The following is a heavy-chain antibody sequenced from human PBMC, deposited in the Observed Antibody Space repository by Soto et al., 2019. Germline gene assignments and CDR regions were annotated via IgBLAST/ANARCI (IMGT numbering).Heavy chain of an antibody. J-gene: IGHJ4*02. Sequence: PSETLSLTCTVSGGSISSYYWSWIRQPPGKGLEWIGYIYYSGSTSYNPSLKSRVTISLDTSKSQVSLKLNSVTATDTAVYYCAGAGYEILTGSYKKQRYFDYWGRGTLVTVSS. D-gene: IGHD3-9*01. CDR1: GGSISSYY. CDR3: AGAGYEILTGSYKKQRYFDY. V-gene: IGHV4-59*01. CDR2: IYYSGST.